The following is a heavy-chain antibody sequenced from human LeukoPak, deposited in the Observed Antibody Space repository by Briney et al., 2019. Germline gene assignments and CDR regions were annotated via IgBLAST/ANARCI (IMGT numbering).Heavy chain of an antibody. CDR3: AKFDGVVIILYYFDY. CDR2: ISGSGGST. V-gene: IGHV3-23*01. Sequence: GGSLRLSCAASGFTFSSYGMHWVRQAPGKGLEWVSAISGSGGSTYYADSVKGRFTISRDNSKNTLYLQMNSLRAEDTAVYYCAKFDGVVIILYYFDYWGQGTLVTVSS. D-gene: IGHD3-3*01. J-gene: IGHJ4*02. CDR1: GFTFSSYG.